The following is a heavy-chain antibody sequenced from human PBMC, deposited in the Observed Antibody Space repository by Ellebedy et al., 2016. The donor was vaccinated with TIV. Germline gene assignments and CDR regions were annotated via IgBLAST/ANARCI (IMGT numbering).Heavy chain of an antibody. CDR2: TYCRSKWYN. D-gene: IGHD3-10*01. CDR3: ARGPKARGAFDI. CDR1: GDSISSNSAA. V-gene: IGHV6-1*01. J-gene: IGHJ3*02. Sequence: SQTLSLTCAISGDSISSNSAAWNWIRQSPSRGLEWLGRTYCRSKWYNDYVVSVKSRITINPDTSKNQFSLQLNSVTPEDTAVYYCARGPKARGAFDIWGQGTMVTVSS.